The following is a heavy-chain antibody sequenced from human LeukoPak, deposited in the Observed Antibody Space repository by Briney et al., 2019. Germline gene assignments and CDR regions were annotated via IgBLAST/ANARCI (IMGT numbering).Heavy chain of an antibody. J-gene: IGHJ4*02. CDR2: INHSGST. CDR1: GGSFSGYY. V-gene: IGHV4-34*01. D-gene: IGHD3-3*01. CDR3: ARTFRESYYDFWSGYSTLDY. Sequence: PSETLSLTCAVYGGSFSGYYWSWIRQPPGEGLEWVGEINHSGSTNYNPSLKSRVTISVDTSKNQLSLKLSSVTAADTAVYYCARTFRESYYDFWSGYSTLDYWGQGTLVTVSS.